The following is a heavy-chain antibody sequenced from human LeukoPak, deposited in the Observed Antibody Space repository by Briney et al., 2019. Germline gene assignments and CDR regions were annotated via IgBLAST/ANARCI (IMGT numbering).Heavy chain of an antibody. D-gene: IGHD1-26*01. J-gene: IGHJ3*02. CDR1: GYTFTGYY. V-gene: IGHV1-2*02. Sequence: AASVKVSCKASGYTFTGYYIHWVRQAPGQGLEWMGWINPNSGGTNYAQKFQGRVTTTRDTSISTAYMELSRLRSDDTAVYYCARVFISGSYRDGFDIWGQGTMVTVSS. CDR3: ARVFISGSYRDGFDI. CDR2: INPNSGGT.